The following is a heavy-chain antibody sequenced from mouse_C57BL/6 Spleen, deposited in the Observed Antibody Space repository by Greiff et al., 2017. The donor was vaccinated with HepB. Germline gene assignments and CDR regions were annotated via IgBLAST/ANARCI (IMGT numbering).Heavy chain of an antibody. CDR1: GYTFTDYY. D-gene: IGHD2-3*01. CDR2: IGPGSGST. J-gene: IGHJ1*03. Sequence: VQLQQSGAELVKPGASVKISCKASGYTFTDYYINWVKQRPGQGLEWIGKIGPGSGSTYYNEKFKGKATLTADKSSSTAYMQLSSLTSEDSAVYFCARELRNYDGYYDWYFDVWGTGTTVTVSS. V-gene: IGHV1-77*01. CDR3: ARELRNYDGYYDWYFDV.